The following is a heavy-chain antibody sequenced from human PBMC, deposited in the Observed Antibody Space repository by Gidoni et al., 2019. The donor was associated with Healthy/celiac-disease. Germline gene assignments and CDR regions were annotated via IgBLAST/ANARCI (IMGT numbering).Heavy chain of an antibody. V-gene: IGHV4-30-4*01. CDR3: AIFHVDYYDSSFSQFDY. Sequence: QVQLQESGPGLVKPSQTLSLTCTVSGGSISSGDYYWSWIRQPPGKGLEWIGYIYYSGSTYYNPSLKSRVTISVDTSKNQFSLKLSSVTAADTAVYYCAIFHVDYYDSSFSQFDYWGQGTLVTVSS. J-gene: IGHJ4*02. CDR1: GGSISSGDYY. D-gene: IGHD3-22*01. CDR2: IYYSGST.